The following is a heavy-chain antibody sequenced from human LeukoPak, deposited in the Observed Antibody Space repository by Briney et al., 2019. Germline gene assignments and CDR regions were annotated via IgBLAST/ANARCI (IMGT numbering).Heavy chain of an antibody. Sequence: GSLRLSCAASGLTFSNYAMNWVRQAPGKGLEWVSYVSDSGGSTHYADSVKGRFTISRDNAKNSVYLQMDSLRAEDTAVYYCARRRDYFDSWGQGTLVTVSS. V-gene: IGHV3-48*04. CDR1: GLTFSNYA. CDR3: ARRRDYFDS. CDR2: VSDSGGST. J-gene: IGHJ4*02.